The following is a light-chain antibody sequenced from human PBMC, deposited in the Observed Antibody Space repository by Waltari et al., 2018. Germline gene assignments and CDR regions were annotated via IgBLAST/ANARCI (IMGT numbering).Light chain of an antibody. CDR2: SND. CDR1: NSNIARNF. CDR3: STWNNDLGGFVL. V-gene: IGLV1-47*01. J-gene: IGLJ2*01. Sequence: QSVLTQPPSVSGTSGQTITIPCSGSNSNIARNFVYWSQQLPGAPPRLLIYSNDQRPSGIPDRFSGSKSGTSASLAISGLRSDDEGDYFCSTWNNDLGGFVLFGEGTRLTVL.